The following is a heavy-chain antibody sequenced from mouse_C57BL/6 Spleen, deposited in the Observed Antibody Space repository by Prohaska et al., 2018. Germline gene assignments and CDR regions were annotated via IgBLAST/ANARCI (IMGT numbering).Heavy chain of an antibody. J-gene: IGHJ4*01. CDR2: INPNNGGT. Sequence: HGKSLEWIGDINPNNGGTSYNQKFKGKATLTVDKSSSTAYMELRSLTSEDSAVYYCARRNYDYDGYYAMDYWGQGTSVTVSS. CDR3: ARRNYDYDGYYAMDY. V-gene: IGHV1-26*01. D-gene: IGHD2-4*01.